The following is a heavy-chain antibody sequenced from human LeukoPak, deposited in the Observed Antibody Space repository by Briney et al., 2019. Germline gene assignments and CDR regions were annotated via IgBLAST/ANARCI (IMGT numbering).Heavy chain of an antibody. CDR1: GFTFSSYA. CDR3: AKDGILWFGELSREGDY. CDR2: ISGSGGRT. Sequence: GGSLRLSCAASGFTFSSYAMSWVRQAPGKGLEWVSAISGSGGRTYYADSVKGRFTISRDNSKNTLYLQMNSLRAEDKAVYYCAKDGILWFGELSREGDYWGQGTLVTVSS. D-gene: IGHD3-10*01. J-gene: IGHJ4*02. V-gene: IGHV3-23*01.